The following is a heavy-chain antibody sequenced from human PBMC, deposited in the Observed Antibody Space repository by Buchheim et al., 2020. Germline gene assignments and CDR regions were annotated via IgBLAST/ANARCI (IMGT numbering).Heavy chain of an antibody. CDR2: INPSGGST. V-gene: IGHV1-46*03. CDR1: GYTFTSYY. CDR3: ARDLMAHAGVPYGMDV. Sequence: QVQLVQSGAEVKKPGASVKVSCKASGYTFTSYYMHWVRQAPGQGLEWMGIINPSGGSTSYAQTFQGRVTMTRDTSTSTVYMELSSLRSEDTAVYYCARDLMAHAGVPYGMDVWGQGTT. J-gene: IGHJ6*02. D-gene: IGHD2-8*01.